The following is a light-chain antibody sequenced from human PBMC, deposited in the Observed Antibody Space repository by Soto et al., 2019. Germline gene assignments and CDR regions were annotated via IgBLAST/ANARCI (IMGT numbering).Light chain of an antibody. CDR3: QQRSNWPT. CDR2: DAS. CDR1: ESIKNL. J-gene: IGKJ4*01. Sequence: EIMLTQSPATLSLSPGERATLSCRANESIKNLLAWYQQKPGQAPWLLIFDASHRPTGTPARFSGSGSGTEFTLTISALEPEDFAVYYCQQRSNWPTFGGGTRVDIK. V-gene: IGKV3-11*01.